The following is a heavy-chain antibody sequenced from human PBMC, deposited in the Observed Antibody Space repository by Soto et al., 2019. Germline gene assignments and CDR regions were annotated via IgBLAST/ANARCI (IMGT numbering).Heavy chain of an antibody. CDR3: ARMAASGSLNWFDP. V-gene: IGHV1-8*01. Sequence: QVQLVQSGAEVKKPGASLKVSCKASGYTFTNYEINWLRQATGKGLEWMGWMNPGSGNKGYAHKFQGRVTMTRNISISTAYMELSRLGSDDTAIYYCARMAASGSLNWFDPWGQGTLVTVSS. CDR2: MNPGSGNK. CDR1: GYTFTNYE. J-gene: IGHJ5*02. D-gene: IGHD3-10*01.